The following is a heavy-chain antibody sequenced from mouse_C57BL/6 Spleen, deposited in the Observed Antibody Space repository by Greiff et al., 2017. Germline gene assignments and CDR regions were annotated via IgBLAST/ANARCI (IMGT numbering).Heavy chain of an antibody. CDR2: IHPGSGNT. D-gene: IGHD6-1*01. J-gene: IGHJ1*03. V-gene: IGHV1-84*01. CDR1: GYTFTDYY. CDR3: ARCQCLGYFDV. Sequence: QVQLQQSGPELVKPGASVKISCKASGYTFTDYYMNWVKQRPGQGLEWIGWIHPGSGNTKYTEKFKGKATLTVDTSSSTAYIQLSSLTSEDSAVYFFARCQCLGYFDVWGKGTTVTVSS.